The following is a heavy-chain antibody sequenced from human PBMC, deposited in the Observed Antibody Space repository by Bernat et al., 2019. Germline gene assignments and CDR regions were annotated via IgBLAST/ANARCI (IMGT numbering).Heavy chain of an antibody. V-gene: IGHV3-23*01. D-gene: IGHD6-19*01. CDR1: GFIFSSYA. Sequence: EVQLLESGGGLEQPGGSLRLSCAASGFIFSSYAMSWVRQAPGKGREWVSAISGSGGSTYYAASVKGRFTISRDNSKNTLYLQMNSLRAEETAVYYCARSNQWLVRWFDPWGQGTLVTVSS. J-gene: IGHJ5*02. CDR2: ISGSGGST. CDR3: ARSNQWLVRWFDP.